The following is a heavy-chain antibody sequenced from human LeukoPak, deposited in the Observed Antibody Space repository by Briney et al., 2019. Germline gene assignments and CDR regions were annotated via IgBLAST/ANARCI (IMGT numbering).Heavy chain of an antibody. CDR1: GFTFSSYA. D-gene: IGHD2-2*01. Sequence: GKSLRLSCAASGFTFSSYAMSWVRQAPGKGLEWVSAISGSGGSTYYADSVKGRFTISRDNSKNTLYLQMNSLRAEDTAVYYCAKDPLIVVVPAPTSFFDYWGQGTLVTVSS. CDR3: AKDPLIVVVPAPTSFFDY. J-gene: IGHJ4*02. CDR2: ISGSGGST. V-gene: IGHV3-23*01.